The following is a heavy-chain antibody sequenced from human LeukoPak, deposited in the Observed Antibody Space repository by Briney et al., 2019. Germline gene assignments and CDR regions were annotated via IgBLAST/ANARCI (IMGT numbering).Heavy chain of an antibody. CDR3: AKGPPYSNYVSWFDP. Sequence: GRCLRPSRAASGVTFCSYGMDWVRHAPGKGLEWGAVMSSDGSNKYYADSVKGRFTISRDNSKNTLYLQMNSLRAEDTAVYYCAKGPPYSNYVSWFDPWGQGTLVTVSS. CDR2: MSSDGSNK. D-gene: IGHD4-11*01. V-gene: IGHV3-30*18. J-gene: IGHJ5*02. CDR1: GVTFCSYG.